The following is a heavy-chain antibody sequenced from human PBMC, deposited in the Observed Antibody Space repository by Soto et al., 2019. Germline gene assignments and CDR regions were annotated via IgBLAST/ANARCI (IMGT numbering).Heavy chain of an antibody. CDR2: ISAYNGNT. CDR3: ARESTPDLEFFNWNDVRPRVNDAFDI. J-gene: IGHJ3*02. D-gene: IGHD1-20*01. Sequence: GASVKVSCKASGYTFTSYGISWVRQAPGQGLEWMGWISAYNGNTNYAQKLQGRVTMTTDTSTSTAYMELRSLRSDDTAVYYCARESTPDLEFFNWNDVRPRVNDAFDIWGQGTMVTVSS. V-gene: IGHV1-18*01. CDR1: GYTFTSYG.